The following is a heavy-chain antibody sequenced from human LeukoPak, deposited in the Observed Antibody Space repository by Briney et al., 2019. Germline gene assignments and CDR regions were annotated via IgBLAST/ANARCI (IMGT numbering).Heavy chain of an antibody. D-gene: IGHD3-22*01. CDR2: IIPILGTA. Sequence: ASVKVSCKASGGTFSSYAISWVRQAPGQGLEWMGGIIPILGTANYAQKFQGRVTITADESTSTAYMELSSLRSEDTAVYYCARDPYYYDSSGYSYFDYWGQGTLVTVSS. CDR1: GGTFSSYA. CDR3: ARDPYYYDSSGYSYFDY. V-gene: IGHV1-69*13. J-gene: IGHJ4*02.